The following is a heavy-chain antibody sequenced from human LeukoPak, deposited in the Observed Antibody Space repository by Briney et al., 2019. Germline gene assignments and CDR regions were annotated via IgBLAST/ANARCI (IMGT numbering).Heavy chain of an antibody. CDR3: ARDRGGATTLYDAFDI. CDR2: IYSGGTT. D-gene: IGHD5-12*01. Sequence: GGSLRLSCAASGFTFTSAWMTWVRQAPGKGLEWVSVIYSGGTTYYADSVKGRFTISRDNSKNTLYLQMNSLRAEDTAVYYCARDRGGATTLYDAFDIWGQGTMVTVSS. CDR1: GFTFTSAW. V-gene: IGHV3-66*01. J-gene: IGHJ3*02.